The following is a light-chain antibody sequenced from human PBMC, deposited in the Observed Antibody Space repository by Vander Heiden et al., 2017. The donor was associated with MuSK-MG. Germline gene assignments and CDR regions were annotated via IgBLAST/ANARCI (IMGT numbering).Light chain of an antibody. CDR3: QVVDCSQWT. CDR2: AAS. V-gene: IGKV3-20*01. CDR1: QSFGNN. J-gene: IGKJ1*01. Sequence: EVVLTQSPGTLSLSPGETAALSCRASQSFGNNFAWYQQKRGQAPRLLIYAASSRATGIPDRFSGSGYGTDFTLTISRLEPEDIAVYYCQVVDCSQWTFGQGTTVXIK.